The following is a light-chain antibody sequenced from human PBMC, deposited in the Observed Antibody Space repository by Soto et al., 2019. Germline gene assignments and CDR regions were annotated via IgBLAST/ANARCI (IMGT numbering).Light chain of an antibody. V-gene: IGKV1-39*01. Sequence: IQMTQSPSSLSASLGDRVTITCRASQSISTYLNSYQQKPGKAPHLLIYAASSLQSGVPSRFSGSGSGTAFTLTISSLQPEDFATYYCQQSYSTPLFGGGTKV. CDR1: QSISTY. J-gene: IGKJ4*01. CDR3: QQSYSTPL. CDR2: AAS.